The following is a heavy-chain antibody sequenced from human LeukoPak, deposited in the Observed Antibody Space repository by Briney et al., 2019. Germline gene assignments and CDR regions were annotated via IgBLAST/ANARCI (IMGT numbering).Heavy chain of an antibody. V-gene: IGHV4-4*09. CDR2: IYTSVSS. CDR3: ARRAVATAGTGHNWFDS. Sequence: SGTLSLTCTVSGGSILNNHWSWIRQPPGKGLEWIGYIYTSVSSNYNPSLKSRVTISLDTSKNQFSLKLSSVTAADTAAYYCARRAVATAGTGHNWFDSWGQGTLVTVSS. D-gene: IGHD6-13*01. J-gene: IGHJ5*01. CDR1: GGSILNNH.